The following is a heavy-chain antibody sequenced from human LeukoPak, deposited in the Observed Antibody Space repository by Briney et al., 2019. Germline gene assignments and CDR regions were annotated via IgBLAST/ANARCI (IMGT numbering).Heavy chain of an antibody. CDR2: IYHSGST. D-gene: IGHD5-24*01. V-gene: IGHV4-38-2*01. CDR1: GYSISSGYY. J-gene: IGHJ4*02. CDR3: TRGGAYKPFDY. Sequence: SSETLSLTCAVSGYSISSGYYWGWIRQPPGKGLQWIGSIYHSGSTYYNPSLKSRVTISVDTSKNQFSLKLSSVTAADTAVYYCTRGGAYKPFDYWGQGTLVTVSS.